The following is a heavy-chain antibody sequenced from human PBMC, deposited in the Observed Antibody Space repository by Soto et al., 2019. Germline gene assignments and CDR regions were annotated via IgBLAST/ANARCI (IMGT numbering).Heavy chain of an antibody. Sequence: GGSLRLSCAASGFTFSSYAMHWVRQAPGKGLEWVAVISYDGSNKYYADSVKGRFTISRDNSKNTLYLQMNSLRAEDTAVYYCASLADSGYDYEVDTAMINDYWGQGTLVTVSS. J-gene: IGHJ4*02. V-gene: IGHV3-30-3*01. CDR2: ISYDGSNK. CDR1: GFTFSSYA. CDR3: ASLADSGYDYEVDTAMINDY. D-gene: IGHD5-12*01.